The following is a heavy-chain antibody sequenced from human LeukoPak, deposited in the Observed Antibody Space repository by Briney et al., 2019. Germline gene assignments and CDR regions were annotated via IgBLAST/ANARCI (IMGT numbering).Heavy chain of an antibody. V-gene: IGHV5-51*01. CDR3: ARHGVIGQLGYYFDY. CDR1: GYSFTSYW. CDR2: IYPGDSDT. J-gene: IGHJ4*02. D-gene: IGHD6-13*01. Sequence: GESLKISCKGSGYSFTSYWIGWVRQMPGKGLEWMGIIYPGDSDTRYSPSFQGQVTISADKSISTAYLQWSSLKASDTAMYYCARHGVIGQLGYYFDYWGQGTLVTVSS.